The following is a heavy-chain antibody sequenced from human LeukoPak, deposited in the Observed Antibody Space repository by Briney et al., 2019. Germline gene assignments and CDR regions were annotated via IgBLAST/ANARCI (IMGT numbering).Heavy chain of an antibody. D-gene: IGHD6-19*01. J-gene: IGHJ4*02. Sequence: PGGSLRLSCAASGFTFSSYAMSWVRQAPGKGLEWVSAISGRGGSTYYADSVKGRFTISRDNSKNTLYLQMNSLRAEDTAVYYCAKETNSYSSGWYNYWGQGTLVTVSS. CDR2: ISGRGGST. CDR3: AKETNSYSSGWYNY. V-gene: IGHV3-23*01. CDR1: GFTFSSYA.